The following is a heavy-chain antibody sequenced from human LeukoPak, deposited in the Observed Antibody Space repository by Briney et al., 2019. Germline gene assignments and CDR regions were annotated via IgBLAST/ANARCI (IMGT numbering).Heavy chain of an antibody. CDR3: AGDHLFKYYFDY. D-gene: IGHD2-21*02. CDR2: ISGSGGST. CDR1: GFTFSSYG. J-gene: IGHJ4*02. Sequence: PGGSLRLSCAASGFTFSSYGMSWVRQAPGKGLEWVSAISGSGGSTYYADSVKGRFTISRDNSKNTLYLQMNSLRAEDTAVYYCAGDHLFKYYFDYWGQGTLVTVSS. V-gene: IGHV3-23*01.